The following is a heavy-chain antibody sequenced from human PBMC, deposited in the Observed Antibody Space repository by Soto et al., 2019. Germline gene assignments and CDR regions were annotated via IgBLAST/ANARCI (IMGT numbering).Heavy chain of an antibody. V-gene: IGHV3-48*01. Sequence: GGSLRLSCAASGFTFSTYSMNWVRQAPGKGLEWVSYISSSSSTIFYTDSVKGRFTVSRDSSKNTVSLEMTSLRAEDTAVYYCAKGGRQWLVTSDFNYWGQGALVTVSS. CDR2: ISSSSSTI. J-gene: IGHJ4*02. D-gene: IGHD6-19*01. CDR1: GFTFSTYS. CDR3: AKGGRQWLVTSDFNY.